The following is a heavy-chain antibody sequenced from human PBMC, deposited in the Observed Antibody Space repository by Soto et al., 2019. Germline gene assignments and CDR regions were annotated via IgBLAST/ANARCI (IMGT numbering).Heavy chain of an antibody. CDR2: IYYSGST. J-gene: IGHJ6*02. D-gene: IGHD5-12*01. Sequence: SETLSLTCTVSGFSISSGDYYWIWIRQPPGKGLEWIGYIYYSGSTYYNPSLKSRVTISVDTSKNQFSLKLSSVTAADTAVYYCARDWVNSGYDYWPRYGMDVWGQGTTVTVSS. CDR1: GFSISSGDYY. V-gene: IGHV4-30-4*01. CDR3: ARDWVNSGYDYWPRYGMDV.